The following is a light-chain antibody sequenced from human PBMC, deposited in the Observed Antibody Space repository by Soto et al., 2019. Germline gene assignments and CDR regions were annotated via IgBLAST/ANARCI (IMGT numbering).Light chain of an antibody. Sequence: DIQMTQSPSTLSASVGDRVTITCRASQSISSWLAWYQQKPGKAPKLLIYDASSLESGVPSRFSGSGSGKEFTLTISSLQPDDFATYYCQQYNSQRTFGQGTKVEIK. V-gene: IGKV1-5*01. CDR3: QQYNSQRT. CDR1: QSISSW. J-gene: IGKJ1*01. CDR2: DAS.